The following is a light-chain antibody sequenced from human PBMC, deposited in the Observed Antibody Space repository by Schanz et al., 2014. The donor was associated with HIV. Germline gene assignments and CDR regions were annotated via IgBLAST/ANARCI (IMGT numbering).Light chain of an antibody. CDR1: QSISSW. CDR3: QQYANPPIT. J-gene: IGKJ5*01. Sequence: DIQMPQSPSTLSASVGDRVTITCRASQSISSWLAWYQQKPGQAPNLLISEASTLESGVPSRFSGTGSGTEFTLTISRLEPEDFAVYFCQQYANPPITFGQGTRLEIK. CDR2: EAS. V-gene: IGKV1-5*03.